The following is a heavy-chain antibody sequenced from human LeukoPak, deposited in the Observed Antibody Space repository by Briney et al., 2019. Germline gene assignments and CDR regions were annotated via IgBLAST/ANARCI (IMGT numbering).Heavy chain of an antibody. CDR2: IYPGDSDT. J-gene: IGHJ6*04. Sequence: GESLKISCKGSGYSFTSYWIGWVRQMPGKGLEWRGIIYPGDSDTRYSPSFQGQVTISADKSISTAYLQWSSLKASDTAMYYCARLLLWFGELPYGMDVWGKGTTVTVSS. D-gene: IGHD3-10*01. CDR3: ARLLLWFGELPYGMDV. V-gene: IGHV5-51*01. CDR1: GYSFTSYW.